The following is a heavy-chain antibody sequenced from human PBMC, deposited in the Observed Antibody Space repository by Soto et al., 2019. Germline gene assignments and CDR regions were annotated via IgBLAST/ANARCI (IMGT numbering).Heavy chain of an antibody. Sequence: ASVEVACKASGYTLTSYGISWVRQAPGQGLEWMGWISAYNGNTNYAQKLQGRVTMTTDTSTSTAYMELRSLRSDDTAVYYCARARGRWSSSWYYYGMDVWGQGTTVTVSS. J-gene: IGHJ6*02. CDR2: ISAYNGNT. CDR3: ARARGRWSSSWYYYGMDV. CDR1: GYTLTSYG. V-gene: IGHV1-18*01. D-gene: IGHD6-6*01.